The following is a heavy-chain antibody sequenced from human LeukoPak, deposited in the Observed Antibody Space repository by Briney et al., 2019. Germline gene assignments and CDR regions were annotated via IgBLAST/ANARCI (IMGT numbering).Heavy chain of an antibody. CDR2: IKQDGSEK. Sequence: GGSLRLSCAASGFTFSSYWMSWVRQAPGKGLEWVANIKQDGSEKYYVDSVKGRFTISRDNAKNSLYLQMNSLRAEDTAVYYCATLGDIVVVPDDYWGQGTLVTVSS. CDR3: ATLGDIVVVPDDY. D-gene: IGHD2-2*01. V-gene: IGHV3-7*01. CDR1: GFTFSSYW. J-gene: IGHJ4*02.